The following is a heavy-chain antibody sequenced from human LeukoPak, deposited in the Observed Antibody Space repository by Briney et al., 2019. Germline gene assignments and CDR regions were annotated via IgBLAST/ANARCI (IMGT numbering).Heavy chain of an antibody. J-gene: IGHJ4*02. CDR1: GYTFTGYY. Sequence: ASVKVSCKASGYTFTGYYIHWARQAPGQGLEWMGRIDPNSGGTSYAQNFQGRVTMTRDTSISTAYMELTRLTSDDTAVYYCARDASVSADYWGQGTLVTVSS. D-gene: IGHD5/OR15-5a*01. CDR2: IDPNSGGT. CDR3: ARDASVSADY. V-gene: IGHV1-2*06.